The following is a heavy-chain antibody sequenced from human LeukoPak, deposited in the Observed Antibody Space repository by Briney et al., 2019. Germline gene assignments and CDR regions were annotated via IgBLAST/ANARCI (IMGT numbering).Heavy chain of an antibody. V-gene: IGHV1-46*01. CDR3: ARAPEQWLVRGVFFDY. J-gene: IGHJ4*02. CDR2: IYPRDGST. D-gene: IGHD6-19*01. CDR1: GYTFTSNY. Sequence: ASVTVSCKASGYTFTSNYIHWVRQAPGQGLEWMGMIYPRDGSTSYAQKFQGRVTVTRDTSTSTVHVELSGLRSEDTAVYYCARAPEQWLVRGVFFDYWGQGTLVTVSS.